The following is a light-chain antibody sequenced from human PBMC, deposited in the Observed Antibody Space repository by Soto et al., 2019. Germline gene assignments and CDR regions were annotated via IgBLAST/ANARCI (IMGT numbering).Light chain of an antibody. Sequence: QSALTQPASVSGSPGQSITISCTGTSSDVGGYNYVSWYQQHPGKDPKHMIYEVSNRPSEVSNRFSGSKSGNTASLTISGHQGEDEADYYCSSYKSSSTRVFGTGTKVTVL. J-gene: IGLJ1*01. CDR1: SSDVGGYNY. CDR2: EVS. CDR3: SSYKSSSTRV. V-gene: IGLV2-14*01.